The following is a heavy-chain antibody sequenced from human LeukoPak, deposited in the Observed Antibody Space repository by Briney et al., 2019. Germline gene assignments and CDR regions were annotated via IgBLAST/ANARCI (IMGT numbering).Heavy chain of an antibody. CDR3: ARDLGLSSDYYFFYY. J-gene: IGHJ4*01. Sequence: PSETLSLTCIVSGDSIGSGGFYWHWIRQQPGKGLEWIGYISYTGTTNYNPSLQSRVSMSIDTSKNQFSLNLSSVTAADTAVYFCARDLGLSSDYYFFYYWGHGKPVTVSS. CDR2: ISYTGTT. D-gene: IGHD3-22*01. CDR1: GDSIGSGGFY. V-gene: IGHV4-31*02.